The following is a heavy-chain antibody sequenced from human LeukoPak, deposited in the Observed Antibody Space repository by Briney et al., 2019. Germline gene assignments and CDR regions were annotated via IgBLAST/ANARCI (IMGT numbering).Heavy chain of an antibody. D-gene: IGHD3-3*01. CDR3: AKSYYDFWSGYYRAWDAFDI. CDR2: ISWNSGSI. J-gene: IGHJ3*02. V-gene: IGHV3-9*01. CDR1: GFTFDDYA. Sequence: GGSLRLSCAASGFTFDDYAMPWVRQAPGKGLEWVSGISWNSGSIGYADSVKGRFTISRDNAKNSLYLQMNSLRAEDTALYYCAKSYYDFWSGYYRAWDAFDIWGQGTMVTVSS.